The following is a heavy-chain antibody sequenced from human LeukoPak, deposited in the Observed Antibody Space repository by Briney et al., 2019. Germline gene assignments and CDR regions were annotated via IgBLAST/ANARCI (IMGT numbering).Heavy chain of an antibody. D-gene: IGHD5-12*01. Sequence: GASVKVSCKASGGTFSSYAISWVRQAPGQGLEWMGGIIPIFGTANYAQKFQGRVTITADKSTSTAYMELSSLRSEDTAVYYCARAERDYSGYDREWPYYYYGMDVWGKGTTVTVSS. J-gene: IGHJ6*04. CDR3: ARAERDYSGYDREWPYYYYGMDV. V-gene: IGHV1-69*06. CDR1: GGTFSSYA. CDR2: IIPIFGTA.